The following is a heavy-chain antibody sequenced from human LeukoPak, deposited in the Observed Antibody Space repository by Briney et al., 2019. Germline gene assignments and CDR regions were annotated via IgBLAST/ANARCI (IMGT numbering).Heavy chain of an antibody. J-gene: IGHJ6*03. V-gene: IGHV3-23*01. D-gene: IGHD2-15*01. CDR2: LTGSGST. CDR3: AKMKGWRLYDYCMDV. Sequence: GGSLRLSCVASGFAFSSFAMSWVRQAPGKGLEWVSGLTGSGSTYHADSVKGRFTISRDNSKNTLSLQMNSLRAGDTAVYYCAKMKGWRLYDYCMDVWGKGTTVTVSS. CDR1: GFAFSSFA.